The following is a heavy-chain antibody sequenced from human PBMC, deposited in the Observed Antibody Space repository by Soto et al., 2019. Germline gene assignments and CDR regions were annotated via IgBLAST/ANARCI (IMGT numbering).Heavy chain of an antibody. CDR1: GFTFNNYA. V-gene: IGHV3-23*01. Sequence: VQLLESGGGLVQPGGSLRLSCAASGFTFNNYAMSWVRQAPGKGLECVSVITDSGDSANYAASVRGRFTISRDNSKNTLYLQMNSLTAEDTAVYYCAKGTLRGCSAITCYPFDYWGLGTLVTVSA. D-gene: IGHD2-15*01. CDR2: ITDSGDSA. J-gene: IGHJ4*02. CDR3: AKGTLRGCSAITCYPFDY.